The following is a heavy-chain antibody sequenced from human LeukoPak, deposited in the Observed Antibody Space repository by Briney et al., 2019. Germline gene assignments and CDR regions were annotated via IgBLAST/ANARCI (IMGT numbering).Heavy chain of an antibody. CDR3: ARSPPYSSSWYTSDAFDI. CDR1: GDSVSSNSAA. Sequence: SQTLSLTCAISGDSVSSNSAAWNWIRQSPSRGLEWLGRTYYRSKWYNDYAVSVKSRITINPDTSKNQFSLQLNSVTPEDTAVYYCARSPPYSSSWYTSDAFDIWGQGTMVTVSS. V-gene: IGHV6-1*01. D-gene: IGHD6-13*01. J-gene: IGHJ3*02. CDR2: TYYRSKWYN.